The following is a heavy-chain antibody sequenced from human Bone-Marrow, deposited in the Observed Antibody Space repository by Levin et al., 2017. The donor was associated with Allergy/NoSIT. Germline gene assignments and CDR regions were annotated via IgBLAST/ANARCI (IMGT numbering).Heavy chain of an antibody. CDR1: GFSFSSHA. J-gene: IGHJ3*02. V-gene: IGHV3-23*01. Sequence: GGSLRLSCAASGFSFSSHAMSWVRQAPGKGLEWVSGLSSSGATTYYTDSVKGRFTISRDNSKNTLYLQMNSLNVDDSAVYYCAKLVRRQTSNAFDMWGRGTMVNVSS. CDR3: AKLVRRQTSNAFDM. D-gene: IGHD2-21*01. CDR2: LSSSGATT.